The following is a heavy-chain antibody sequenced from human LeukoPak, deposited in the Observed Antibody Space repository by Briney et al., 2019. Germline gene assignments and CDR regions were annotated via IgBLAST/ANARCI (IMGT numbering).Heavy chain of an antibody. CDR3: AKYPRHCGGDCYSDFDY. J-gene: IGHJ4*02. CDR2: MSGSGGYT. Sequence: PGGTLRLSCAASGFTFNNYAMSWVRQAPGKGREWVSGMSGSGGYTYYADSVKGRFTISRDNSKNTLYLQMNSLRPEDTAVYYCAKYPRHCGGDCYSDFDYWGQGTLVTVSS. D-gene: IGHD2-21*02. V-gene: IGHV3-23*01. CDR1: GFTFNNYA.